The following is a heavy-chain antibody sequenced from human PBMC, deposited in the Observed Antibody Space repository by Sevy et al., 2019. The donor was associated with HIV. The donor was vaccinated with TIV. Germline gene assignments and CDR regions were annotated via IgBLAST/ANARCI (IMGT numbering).Heavy chain of an antibody. J-gene: IGHJ4*02. Sequence: GGSLRLSCAASGFTFSSYAMSWVRQAPGKGLEWVSAISGSGGSTYYADSVKGRFTISRDNSKNTLYLQMNSLRAEDTAVYYCAKVRIGPGSSSLSALANYFDYWGQRTLVTVSS. V-gene: IGHV3-23*01. CDR3: AKVRIGPGSSSLSALANYFDY. CDR1: GFTFSSYA. D-gene: IGHD6-13*01. CDR2: ISGSGGST.